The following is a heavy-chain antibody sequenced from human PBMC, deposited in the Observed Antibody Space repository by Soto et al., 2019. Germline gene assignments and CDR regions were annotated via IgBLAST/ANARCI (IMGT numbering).Heavy chain of an antibody. V-gene: IGHV3-30*04. J-gene: IGHJ4*02. CDR2: VSLDGKHK. CDR1: GFTFSAYA. Sequence: PGGSLRLSCATSGFTFSAYAMSWVRQTPDKGLEWLAGVSLDGKHKYSADSLKGRFTISRDNSKDTVYLQMDSLRPEDTAVYYCARDPYAFYYSSHYFDYWGQGTLVTVSS. D-gene: IGHD3-22*01. CDR3: ARDPYAFYYSSHYFDY.